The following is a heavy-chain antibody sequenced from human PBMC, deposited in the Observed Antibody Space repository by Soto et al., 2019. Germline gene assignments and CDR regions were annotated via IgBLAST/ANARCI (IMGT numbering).Heavy chain of an antibody. V-gene: IGHV4-39*01. CDR1: GDSIRSGTYS. Sequence: ETLSLTCTVSGDSIRSGTYSWDWLRQSPGKGLEWIGCFWSTGATYYNPSLKGRLTISLDTSKNQFSLNLNSVTAADTAVYFCARRPLAYFDYWGRGTQVTVSS. CDR3: ARRPLAYFDY. J-gene: IGHJ4*02. CDR2: FWSTGAT. D-gene: IGHD6-13*01.